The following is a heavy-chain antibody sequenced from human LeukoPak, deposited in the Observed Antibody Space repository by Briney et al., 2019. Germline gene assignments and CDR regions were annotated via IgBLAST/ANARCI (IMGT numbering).Heavy chain of an antibody. CDR1: GGTFSSYA. CDR3: ARVGYCSGGSCSDAFDI. J-gene: IGHJ3*02. Sequence: SSVKVSCKASGGTFSSYAISWVRQAPGQGLEWMGGIIPIFGTANYAQKFQGRVTITADESTSTAYMELSSLRSEDTAVYYCARVGYCSGGSCSDAFDIWGQGTMVTVSS. CDR2: IIPIFGTA. D-gene: IGHD2-15*01. V-gene: IGHV1-69*01.